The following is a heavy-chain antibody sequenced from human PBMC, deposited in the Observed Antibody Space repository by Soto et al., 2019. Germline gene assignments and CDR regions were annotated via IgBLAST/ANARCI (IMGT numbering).Heavy chain of an antibody. CDR2: IYHSGST. D-gene: IGHD3-22*01. J-gene: IGHJ4*02. Sequence: QVQLQESGPGLVKPSGTLSLTCAVSGGSISSSNWWSWVRQPPGKGLEWIGEIYHSGSTNYNPSLKSRVTISVDKSKNQFSLKLSSVTAADTAVYYRARGVPYYYDSSGYFLDYWGQGTLVTVSS. V-gene: IGHV4-4*02. CDR3: ARGVPYYYDSSGYFLDY. CDR1: GGSISSSNW.